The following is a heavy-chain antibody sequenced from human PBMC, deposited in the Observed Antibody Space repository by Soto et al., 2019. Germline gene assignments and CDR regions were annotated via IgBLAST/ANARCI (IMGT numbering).Heavy chain of an antibody. D-gene: IGHD2-2*01. CDR1: GYTFTSYY. V-gene: IGHV1-46*03. J-gene: IGHJ5*02. Sequence: ASVKVSCKASGYTFTSYYIHWVRQAPGQGLEWMGVINPSGGSTSYAQKFQGRVTMTRDTSTSTVYMELSSLRSEDTAVNYCVRESPPTRGFDPGGQGTRVTVPS. CDR2: INPSGGST. CDR3: VRESPPTRGFDP.